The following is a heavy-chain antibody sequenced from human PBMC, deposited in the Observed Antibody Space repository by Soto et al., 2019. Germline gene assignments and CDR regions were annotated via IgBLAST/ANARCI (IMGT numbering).Heavy chain of an antibody. J-gene: IGHJ4*02. CDR3: ARAHHYYDSSGYSRFDY. D-gene: IGHD3-22*01. Sequence: ASVKVSCKASGYTFTSYGISWVRQAPGQGLEWMGWISAYNGNTNYAQKLQGRVTMTTDTSTSTAYMELRSLRSDDTAVYYCARAHHYYDSSGYSRFDYWGQGTLVTVSS. CDR1: GYTFTSYG. CDR2: ISAYNGNT. V-gene: IGHV1-18*01.